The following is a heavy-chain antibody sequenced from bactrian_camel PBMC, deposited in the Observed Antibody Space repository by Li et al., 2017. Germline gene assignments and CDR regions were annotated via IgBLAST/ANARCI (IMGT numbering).Heavy chain of an antibody. CDR1: GDEYGRYC. J-gene: IGHJ6*01. CDR2: SVGMST. V-gene: IGHV3S67*01. Sequence: VQLVESGGGSVQTGGSLNLSCALSGDEYGRYCMTWFRQSPGKDREGVAASVGMSTYYADSVKGRFTISQDNDKKNLFLQMNSLEVDDTAKYYCAAGTLGARRRSGYWGQGTQVTVS. D-gene: IGHD1*01. CDR3: AAGTLGARRRSGY.